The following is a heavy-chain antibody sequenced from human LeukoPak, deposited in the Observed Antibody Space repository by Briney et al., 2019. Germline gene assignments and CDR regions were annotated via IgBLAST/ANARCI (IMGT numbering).Heavy chain of an antibody. CDR1: GGPITGYY. CDR3: ARGMQWPDGHLLNWYFDL. J-gene: IGHJ2*01. Sequence: PSDTLSLTRTVSGGPITGYYWSWIRQPPGKGLECIGYIYYSGSTNYNPSLKSRVTISVDTSKNQFSLKLNSVTATDTAVYYCARGMQWPDGHLLNWYFDLWGRGTLVTVSS. CDR2: IYYSGST. D-gene: IGHD6-19*01. V-gene: IGHV4-59*08.